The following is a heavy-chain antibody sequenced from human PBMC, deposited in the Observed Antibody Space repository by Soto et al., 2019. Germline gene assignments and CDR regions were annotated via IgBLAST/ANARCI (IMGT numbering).Heavy chain of an antibody. CDR3: ARDSDCHSTSCFFPPHV. V-gene: IGHV3-21*06. CDR2: ISGGGSYI. D-gene: IGHD2-2*01. CDR1: GFTFSDEN. J-gene: IGHJ6*02. Sequence: NPGGSLRLSCSASGFTFSDENMSWVRQVPGKGLEWVSGISGGGSYIFYADSVQGRFSISRDNPKNSLFLEMSSLRVEDTAVYYCARDSDCHSTSCFFPPHVWGQGTPVTVYS.